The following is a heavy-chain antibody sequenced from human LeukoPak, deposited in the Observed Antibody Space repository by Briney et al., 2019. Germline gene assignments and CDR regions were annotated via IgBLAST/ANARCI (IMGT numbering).Heavy chain of an antibody. D-gene: IGHD1-26*01. CDR2: IYYSGST. V-gene: IGHV4-39*07. J-gene: IGHJ3*02. CDR3: ARTFVGATSDSFDI. Sequence: PSQTLSLTCTVSGGSISSSSYYWGWIRQPPGKGLEWIGSIYYSGSTYYNPSLKSRVTISVDTSKNQFSLKLSSVTAADTAVYYCARTFVGATSDSFDIWGQGTMVTVSS. CDR1: GGSISSSSYY.